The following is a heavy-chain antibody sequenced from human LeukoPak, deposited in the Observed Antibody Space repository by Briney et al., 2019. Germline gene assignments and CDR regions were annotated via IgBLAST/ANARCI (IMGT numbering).Heavy chain of an antibody. Sequence: PSETLSLTCAVYGVSFSGYYWSWLRQPPGKGLEWIGEINHSGSTNYNPSLKSRVTISVDTSKNQFSLKLSSVTAADTAVYYCARALIVVVPAAIPAYYYYGMDVWGQGTTVTVSS. CDR3: ARALIVVVPAAIPAYYYYGMDV. CDR1: GVSFSGYY. CDR2: INHSGST. V-gene: IGHV4-34*01. D-gene: IGHD2-2*01. J-gene: IGHJ6*02.